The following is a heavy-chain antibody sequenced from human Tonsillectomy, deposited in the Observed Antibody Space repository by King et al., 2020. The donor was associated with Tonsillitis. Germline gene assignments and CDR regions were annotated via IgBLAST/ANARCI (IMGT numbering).Heavy chain of an antibody. CDR2: IKSKTDGGTT. CDR3: TTGIYDFWSGGYMDV. D-gene: IGHD3-3*01. V-gene: IGHV3-15*01. CDR1: GFTFSNAW. J-gene: IGHJ6*03. Sequence: VQLVESGGGLVKPGGSLRLSCAASGFTFSNAWMSWVRQAPGKGLEWVGRIKSKTDGGTTDYAATVKGRFTISRDDSKNTLYLQMNSLKTEDTAVYYCTTGIYDFWSGGYMDVWGKGTTVTVSS.